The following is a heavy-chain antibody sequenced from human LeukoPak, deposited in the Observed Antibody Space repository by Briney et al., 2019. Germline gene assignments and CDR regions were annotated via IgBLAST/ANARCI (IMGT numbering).Heavy chain of an antibody. V-gene: IGHV1-18*01. D-gene: IGHD1-26*01. Sequence: ASVKVSCKASGYTFTSYGISWVRQAPGQGLEWMGWISAYNGNTNYAQKLQGRVTMTADTSTSTAYMELRSLRSDDTAVYYCARVVSIVGAFDYWGQGTLVTVSS. CDR3: ARVVSIVGAFDY. CDR2: ISAYNGNT. J-gene: IGHJ4*02. CDR1: GYTFTSYG.